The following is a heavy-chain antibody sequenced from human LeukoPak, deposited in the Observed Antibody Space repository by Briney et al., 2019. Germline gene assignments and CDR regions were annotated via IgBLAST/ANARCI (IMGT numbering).Heavy chain of an antibody. Sequence: TSQTLSLTCTVSGGSISSGGYYWSWIRQHPGKGLEWIGYIYYSGSTYYNPSLKSRVTISVDTSKNQFSLKLSSVTAADTAVYYCARRVRFGSGAFDIWGQGTMVTVSS. V-gene: IGHV4-31*03. CDR2: IYYSGST. D-gene: IGHD1-26*01. J-gene: IGHJ3*02. CDR1: GGSISSGGYY. CDR3: ARRVRFGSGAFDI.